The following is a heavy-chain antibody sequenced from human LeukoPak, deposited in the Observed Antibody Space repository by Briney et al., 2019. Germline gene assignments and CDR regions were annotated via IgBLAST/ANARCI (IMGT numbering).Heavy chain of an antibody. Sequence: SVKVSCKASGGTFSSYAISWVRQAPGQGLEWMGRIIPIFGTANYAQKFQGRVTITTDESTSTAYMVRSSLRSEDTAVYYCARALAAAGIADWFDPWGEGTLVTVSS. D-gene: IGHD6-13*01. V-gene: IGHV1-69*05. CDR1: GGTFSSYA. J-gene: IGHJ5*02. CDR2: IIPIFGTA. CDR3: ARALAAAGIADWFDP.